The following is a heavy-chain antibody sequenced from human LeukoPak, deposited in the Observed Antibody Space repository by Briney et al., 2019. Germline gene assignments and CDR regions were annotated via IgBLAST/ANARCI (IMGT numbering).Heavy chain of an antibody. CDR1: GGFISSSSYY. J-gene: IGHJ4*02. Sequence: SETLSLTCTVSGGFISSSSYYWGWIRQPPGKGLEWIGSNYYSGSTYYNPSLKSRVTISVDTSKNQFSLKLSSVTAADTAVYYCARHSAPHYDFWSGWSWGQGTLVTVSS. D-gene: IGHD3-3*01. V-gene: IGHV4-39*01. CDR2: NYYSGST. CDR3: ARHSAPHYDFWSGWS.